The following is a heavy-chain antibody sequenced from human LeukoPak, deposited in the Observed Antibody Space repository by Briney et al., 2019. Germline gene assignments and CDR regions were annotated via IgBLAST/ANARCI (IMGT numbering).Heavy chain of an antibody. CDR1: GCTFSSYS. Sequence: PGGSLRLFCAASGCTFSSYSMNWVRQAPGKGLEWVAVISYDGSNKYYADSVKGRFTISRDNSKNTLYLQMNGLRAEDTAVYYCARGATDVTRWFDPWGQGTRVTVSS. CDR3: ARGATDVTRWFDP. J-gene: IGHJ5*02. V-gene: IGHV3-30*03. CDR2: ISYDGSNK. D-gene: IGHD1-1*01.